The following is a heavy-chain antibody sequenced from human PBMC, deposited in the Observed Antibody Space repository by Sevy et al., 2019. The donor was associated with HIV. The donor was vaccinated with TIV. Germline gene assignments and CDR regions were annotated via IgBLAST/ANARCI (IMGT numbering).Heavy chain of an antibody. CDR3: ARDGGWYNYAPSDY. CDR2: ISYDGNKK. CDR1: GFSFSSHG. V-gene: IGHV3-30*03. Sequence: GGYLRLSCAASGFSFSSHGMHCVRQAPGKGLEWQSVISYDGNKKYYADSVKGRFTISRDNSKNTLYLQMNSLRAEDTAVYYCARDGGWYNYAPSDYWGQGTLVTVSS. D-gene: IGHD1-1*01. J-gene: IGHJ4*02.